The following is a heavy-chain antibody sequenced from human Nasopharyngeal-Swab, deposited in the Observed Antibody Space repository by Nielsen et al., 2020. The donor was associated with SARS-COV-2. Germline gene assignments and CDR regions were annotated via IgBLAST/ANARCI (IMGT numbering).Heavy chain of an antibody. Sequence: SETLSLTCTVSGGSISSGGYYWSWIRQHPGKGLEWIGYIYYSGSTYYNPSLKSRVTISVDTSKNQFSLKLSSVTAADTAVYYCARATTPIAVAGPRGGYFDLWGRGTLVTVSS. CDR3: ARATTPIAVAGPRGGYFDL. V-gene: IGHV4-31*03. CDR2: IYYSGST. CDR1: GGSISSGGYY. J-gene: IGHJ2*01. D-gene: IGHD6-19*01.